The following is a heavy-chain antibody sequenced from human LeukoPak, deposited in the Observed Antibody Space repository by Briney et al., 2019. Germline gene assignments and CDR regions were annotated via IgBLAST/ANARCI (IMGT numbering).Heavy chain of an antibody. Sequence: GGSLRLSCAASGFTFSSYWMSWVRQAPGKGLEWVADIKQDGSEKYYVDSVKGRFTITRDNAKNSLYLQMNSLRAEDTAAYYCARVGSGYEDYWGQGTLVTVSS. CDR3: ARVGSGYEDY. CDR2: IKQDGSEK. D-gene: IGHD5-12*01. J-gene: IGHJ4*02. CDR1: GFTFSSYW. V-gene: IGHV3-7*01.